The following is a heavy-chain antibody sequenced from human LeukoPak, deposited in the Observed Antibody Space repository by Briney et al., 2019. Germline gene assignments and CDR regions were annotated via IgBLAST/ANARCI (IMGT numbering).Heavy chain of an antibody. J-gene: IGHJ3*02. CDR2: IQYDGSNE. CDR1: GFTFSSYG. CDR3: TFEYSSSVDAFDI. Sequence: PGGSLRLSCAASGFTFSSYGMHWVRQAPGKGLEWVAYIQYDGSNEQYADSVKGRFSISRDSSKNILYLQMNSLKTEDTAVYYCTFEYSSSVDAFDIWGQGTTVTVSS. D-gene: IGHD6-6*01. V-gene: IGHV3-30*02.